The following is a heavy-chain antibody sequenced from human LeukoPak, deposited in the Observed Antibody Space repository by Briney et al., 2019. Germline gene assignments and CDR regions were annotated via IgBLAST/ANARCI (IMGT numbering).Heavy chain of an antibody. Sequence: GGSLRLSCAASGFTFSSYSMNWVRQAPGKGLEWVSSISSSSSYIYYADSVKGRFTISRAKNSLYLQMNSLRAEDTAVYYCAELGITMIGGVWGKGTTVTTSS. CDR1: GFTFSSYS. V-gene: IGHV3-21*01. J-gene: IGHJ6*04. D-gene: IGHD3-10*02. CDR3: AELGITMIGGV. CDR2: ISSSSSYI.